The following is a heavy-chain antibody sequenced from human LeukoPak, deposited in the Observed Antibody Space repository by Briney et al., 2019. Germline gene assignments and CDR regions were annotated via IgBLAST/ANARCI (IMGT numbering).Heavy chain of an antibody. CDR1: GFPFSNYA. CDR2: ISGDGGST. CDR3: AKHLWRDLLWFGEGYYFGY. Sequence: GGSLRLSCAASGFPFSNYAMSWVRQAPGKGLECVSVISGDGGSTSYADSVKGRFTTSRDNSKNTLYLQMNSLRAEDTAVYYCAKHLWRDLLWFGEGYYFGYWGQGTLVTVSS. J-gene: IGHJ4*02. D-gene: IGHD3-10*01. V-gene: IGHV3-23*01.